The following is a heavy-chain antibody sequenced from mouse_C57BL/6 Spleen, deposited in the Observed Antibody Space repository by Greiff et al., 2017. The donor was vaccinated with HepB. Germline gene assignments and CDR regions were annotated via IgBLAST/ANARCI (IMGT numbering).Heavy chain of an antibody. Sequence: ESGPGLVKPSQSLSLTCSVTGYSITSGYYWNWIRQFPGNKLEWMGYISYDGSNNYNPSLKNRISITRDTSKNQFFLKLNSLTTEDTATYYCARAYYGSSYDYWGQGTTLTVSS. CDR2: ISYDGSN. V-gene: IGHV3-6*01. J-gene: IGHJ2*01. CDR1: GYSITSGYY. CDR3: ARAYYGSSYDY. D-gene: IGHD1-1*01.